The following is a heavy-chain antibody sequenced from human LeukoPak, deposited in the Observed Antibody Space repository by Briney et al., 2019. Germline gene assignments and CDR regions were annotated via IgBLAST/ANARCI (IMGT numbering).Heavy chain of an antibody. CDR2: ISGSGGST. D-gene: IGHD3-3*01. CDR1: GFTFSSYA. Sequence: GGSLRLSCAASGFTFSSYAMSWVRQAPGKGLEWVSAISGSGGSTYYADSVKGRFTISRDNSKNTLYLQMNSLRAEDTAVYYYAKPYYDFWSGWDWGRGTLVTVSS. CDR3: AKPYYDFWSGWD. V-gene: IGHV3-23*01. J-gene: IGHJ4*02.